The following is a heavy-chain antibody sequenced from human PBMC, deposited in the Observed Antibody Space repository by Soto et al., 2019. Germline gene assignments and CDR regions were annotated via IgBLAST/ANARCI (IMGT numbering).Heavy chain of an antibody. J-gene: IGHJ6*02. CDR2: IIPIFGTG. CDR3: ARGRVAGRSSHYFCLCI. Sequence: QVQLVQSGAEVKKPGSSVKVSCKASGGTFSSYAISWVRQAPGQGLEWMGGIIPIFGTGNSAQKFQGRVMITAYESTCTAHKELSRLRSTDTAVYYCARGRVAGRSSHYFCLCIWGQGTTLTVS. D-gene: IGHD6-19*01. V-gene: IGHV1-69*01. CDR1: GGTFSSYA.